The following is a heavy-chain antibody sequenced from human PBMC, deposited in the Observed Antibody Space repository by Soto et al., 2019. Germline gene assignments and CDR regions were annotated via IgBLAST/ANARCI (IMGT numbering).Heavy chain of an antibody. Sequence: SETLSLTCSVSVASVSSSHYWGCIRQPPGKGLEWIGSVSYSGGPYYSPSFKSRITIFVDTSNNQFSLRVRSVTATDTAVYFCARHYNTGAFFDYWGQGKLVTVSS. V-gene: IGHV4-39*01. D-gene: IGHD1-20*01. J-gene: IGHJ4*02. CDR1: VASVSSSHY. CDR3: ARHYNTGAFFDY. CDR2: VSYSGGP.